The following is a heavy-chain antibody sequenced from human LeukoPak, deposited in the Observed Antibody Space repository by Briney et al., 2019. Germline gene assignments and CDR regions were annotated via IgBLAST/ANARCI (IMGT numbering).Heavy chain of an antibody. D-gene: IGHD6-19*01. J-gene: IGHJ4*02. V-gene: IGHV1-2*02. CDR1: GYTFTGYY. CDR2: INPNSGGT. Sequence: ASVKVSCRASGYTFTGYYMHWVRQAPGQRLEWMGWINPNSGGTNYAQKFQGRVTMTRDTSISTAYMELSRLRSDDTAVYYCARDLSSGSDLDYWGQGTLVTVSS. CDR3: ARDLSSGSDLDY.